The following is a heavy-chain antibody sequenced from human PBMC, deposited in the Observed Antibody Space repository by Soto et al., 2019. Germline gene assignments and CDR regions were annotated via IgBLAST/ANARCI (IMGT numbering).Heavy chain of an antibody. J-gene: IGHJ4*02. Sequence: PSETLSLTCAVSGGSISGGGFSWSWIRQPPGKGLEWIGYILHTGGTQYNPSLKSRVSMSVDKSKNQFSLHLTSVTAADTAVYYCDRLHFGEGFDYWGQGALVTVSS. CDR1: GGSISGGGFS. D-gene: IGHD3-10*01. CDR3: DRLHFGEGFDY. CDR2: ILHTGGT. V-gene: IGHV4-30-2*01.